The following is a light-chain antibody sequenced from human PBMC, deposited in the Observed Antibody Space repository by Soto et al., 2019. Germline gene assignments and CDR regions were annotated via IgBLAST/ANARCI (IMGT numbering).Light chain of an antibody. CDR1: QGISNY. V-gene: IGKV1-27*01. CDR3: QRYDSALWT. CDR2: GAS. Sequence: DIQMTQSPSSLSASVGDRVTITCRASQGISNYLAWYQQKPGKVPKLLIFGASALQSGVPSRFSGSESGTDFTLTISSLQPEDVATYYCQRYDSALWTFGQGTKVEIK. J-gene: IGKJ1*01.